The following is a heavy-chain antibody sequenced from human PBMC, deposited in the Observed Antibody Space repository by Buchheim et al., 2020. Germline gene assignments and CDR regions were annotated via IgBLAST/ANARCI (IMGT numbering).Heavy chain of an antibody. CDR2: ISYDGSNK. D-gene: IGHD2/OR15-2a*01. J-gene: IGHJ4*02. CDR3: ARELSSGYYFDY. CDR1: GFTFSSYA. V-gene: IGHV3-30-3*01. Sequence: QVQLVESGGGVVQPGRSLRLSCAASGFTFSSYAMHWVRQAPGKGLEWVAVISYDGSNKYYADSAKGRFTISRDNSKNTLYLQMNSLRAEDTAVYYCARELSSGYYFDYWGQGTL.